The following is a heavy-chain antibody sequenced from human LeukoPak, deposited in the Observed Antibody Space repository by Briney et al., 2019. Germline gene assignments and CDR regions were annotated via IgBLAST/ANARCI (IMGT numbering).Heavy chain of an antibody. CDR1: GYTFTGYY. V-gene: IGHV1-2*02. CDR3: ARGRPSHYDFWSGYYEDFDY. CDR2: INPNSGGT. Sequence: GASVKVSCKASGYTFTGYYMHRVRQAPGQGLEWMGWINPNSGGTNYVQKFQGRGTMTRDTSISTAYMELSRLRSDDTAVYYCARGRPSHYDFWSGYYEDFDYWGQGTLVTVSS. D-gene: IGHD3-3*01. J-gene: IGHJ4*02.